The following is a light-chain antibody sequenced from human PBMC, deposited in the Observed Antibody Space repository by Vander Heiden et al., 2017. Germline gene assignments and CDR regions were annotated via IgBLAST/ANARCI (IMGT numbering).Light chain of an antibody. CDR3: QQRSNWPRT. CDR1: QSVSSY. J-gene: IGKJ2*01. Sequence: EVLLTQSPATLSLSPGERATLSCRASQSVSSYLAWYQQKPGQAPRLLIYDASNRATGIPARFSGSGSGTDFTLTISSLEPEDFAVYYCQQRSNWPRTFDQGTKLEIK. CDR2: DAS. V-gene: IGKV3-11*01.